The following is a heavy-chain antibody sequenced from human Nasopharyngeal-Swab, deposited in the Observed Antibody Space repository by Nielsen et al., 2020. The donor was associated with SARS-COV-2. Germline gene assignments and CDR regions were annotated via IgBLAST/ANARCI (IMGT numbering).Heavy chain of an antibody. CDR2: IYYSGST. CDR3: ARDIRTYDILTGYSLGYFDL. J-gene: IGHJ2*01. D-gene: IGHD3-9*01. Sequence: RQAPGKGLEWIGYIYYSGSTNYNPSLKGRVTISVDTSKNQFSLKLSSVTTADTAVYYCARDIRTYDILTGYSLGYFDLWGRGTLVTVSS. V-gene: IGHV4-59*01.